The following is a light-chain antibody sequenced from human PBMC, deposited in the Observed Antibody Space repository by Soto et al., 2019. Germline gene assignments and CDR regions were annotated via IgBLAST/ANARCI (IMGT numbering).Light chain of an antibody. Sequence: IVLTQSPGTLSLSPGERATLSCRASQSVSNSYLAWYQQKPGQAPRLLIYAASNRATGIPDRFSGSGSGTDFTLTISRLEPEDFAVYYCKQYGSPLLTFGGGTKVDIK. CDR2: AAS. J-gene: IGKJ4*01. V-gene: IGKV3-20*01. CDR3: KQYGSPLLT. CDR1: QSVSNSY.